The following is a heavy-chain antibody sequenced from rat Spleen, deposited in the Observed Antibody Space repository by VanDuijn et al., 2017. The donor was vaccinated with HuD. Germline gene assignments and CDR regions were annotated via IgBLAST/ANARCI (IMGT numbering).Heavy chain of an antibody. Sequence: VQLVESDGGLVQPGRSLKLSCATSGFTFSDYYMAWVRQPPGKGLDWIAGISSGGNTYHNSVFRSRLSISRDTSKSQVFLTMNSLQTEDTAIYFCTRTYGGYTSHWFAYWGQGTLVTVSP. CDR1: GFTFSDYY. CDR2: ISSGGNT. D-gene: IGHD1-11*01. V-gene: IGHV2S12*01. J-gene: IGHJ3*01. CDR3: TRTYGGYTSHWFAY.